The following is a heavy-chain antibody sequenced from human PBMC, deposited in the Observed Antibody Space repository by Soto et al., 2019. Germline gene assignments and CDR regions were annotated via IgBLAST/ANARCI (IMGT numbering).Heavy chain of an antibody. CDR1: GGTFSSYA. V-gene: IGHV1-69*06. Sequence: QVQLVQSGAEVKKPGSSVKVSCKASGGTFSSYAISWVRQAPGQGLEWMGGIIPIFGTANYAQKFQGRVTIPADKSTSPAYMELSSLRSEDTAVYYCARDPARGGEVRGIVDPWGQGTLVTVSS. D-gene: IGHD3-10*01. CDR2: IIPIFGTA. CDR3: ARDPARGGEVRGIVDP. J-gene: IGHJ5*02.